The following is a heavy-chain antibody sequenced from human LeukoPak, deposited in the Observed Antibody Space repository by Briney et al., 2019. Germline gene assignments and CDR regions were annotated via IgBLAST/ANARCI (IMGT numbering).Heavy chain of an antibody. J-gene: IGHJ4*02. CDR2: ISAYNGNT. Sequence: ASVKVSCKASGYTFTNYGISWVRQAPGQGLEWMGWISAYNGNTNYAQKLQGRVTMTTDTSTSTAYMELRSLRSDDTAVYYWARDGGRDIVVVPAATHWGQGTLVTVSS. CDR1: GYTFTNYG. V-gene: IGHV1-18*01. D-gene: IGHD2-2*01. CDR3: ARDGGRDIVVVPAATH.